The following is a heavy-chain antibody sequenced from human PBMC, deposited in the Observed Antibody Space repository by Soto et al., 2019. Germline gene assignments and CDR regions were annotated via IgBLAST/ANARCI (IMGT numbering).Heavy chain of an antibody. J-gene: IGHJ6*02. V-gene: IGHV3-21*01. CDR3: ARDPPFIAVYYYYGMDV. Sequence: KAGGSLRLSCAASGFTFSSYSMNWVRQAPGKGLEWVSSISSSSSYIYYADSVKGRFTISRDNAKNSLYLQMNSLRAEDTAVYYCARDPPFIAVYYYYGMDVWGQGTTVTVSS. CDR1: GFTFSSYS. CDR2: ISSSSSYI. D-gene: IGHD6-19*01.